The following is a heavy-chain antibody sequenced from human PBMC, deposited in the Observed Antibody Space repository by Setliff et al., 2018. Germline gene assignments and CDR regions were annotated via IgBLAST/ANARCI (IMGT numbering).Heavy chain of an antibody. Sequence: LRLSCSASGFTFSRYAMHWVRQAPGKGLESVSAISSTGIPIYYADSVKARFGISRDDAKNTLYLQMTSLRADDTAVYYCVKDPSVYGADSGSIWGQGTMVTVSS. CDR2: ISSTGIPI. V-gene: IGHV3-64D*09. J-gene: IGHJ3*02. D-gene: IGHD2-21*02. CDR3: VKDPSVYGADSGSI. CDR1: GFTFSRYA.